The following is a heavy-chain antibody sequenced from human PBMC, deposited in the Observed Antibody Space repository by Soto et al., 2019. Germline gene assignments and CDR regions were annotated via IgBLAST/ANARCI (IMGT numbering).Heavy chain of an antibody. D-gene: IGHD2-15*01. CDR1: GVAFNNAW. V-gene: IGHV3-15*01. Sequence: GGSLRLSCAACGVAFNNAWVSVVRQAPGKGLEWVGRIKSKTDGGTTDYAAPVKGRFTISRDDSENTVYLQMNSLKIEDTAVYYCTTDPYCSGGSCYSRGSTYWGQGTLVTVSS. J-gene: IGHJ4*02. CDR3: TTDPYCSGGSCYSRGSTY. CDR2: IKSKTDGGTT.